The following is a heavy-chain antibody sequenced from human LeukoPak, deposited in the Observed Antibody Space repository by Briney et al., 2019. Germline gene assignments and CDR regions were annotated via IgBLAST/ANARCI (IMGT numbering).Heavy chain of an antibody. CDR3: ARGPKPNPVLLWFGEQVPPAFDY. CDR1: GYTFTSYG. CDR2: ISAYNGNT. V-gene: IGHV1-18*01. J-gene: IGHJ4*02. D-gene: IGHD3-10*01. Sequence: ASVKVSCKASGYTFTSYGISWVRQAPGQGLEWMGWISAYNGNTNYAQKLQGRVTMTTDTSTSTAYMELRSLRSDDTAVYYCARGPKPNPVLLWFGEQVPPAFDYWGQGTLVTVSS.